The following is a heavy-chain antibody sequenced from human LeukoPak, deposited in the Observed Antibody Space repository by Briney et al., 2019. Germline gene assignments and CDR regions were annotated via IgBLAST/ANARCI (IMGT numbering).Heavy chain of an antibody. CDR2: SGSDNKP. J-gene: IGHJ6*02. CDR1: GFPFSAYA. CDR3: AKLQHYYVAMDV. D-gene: IGHD3-10*02. Sequence: PGGSLTLACEASGFPFSAYAMTSCLQAPGQGLEWISSSGSDNKPHYSESVKGRFAISRDNSKSMLFLQLKSLRAEDMALYYCAKLQHYYVAMDVWGQGTTVTVSS. V-gene: IGHV3-23*01.